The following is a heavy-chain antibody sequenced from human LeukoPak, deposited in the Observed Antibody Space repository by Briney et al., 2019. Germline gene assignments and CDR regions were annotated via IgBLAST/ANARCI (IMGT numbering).Heavy chain of an antibody. D-gene: IGHD3-10*01. CDR2: INPKNGNP. CDR1: GYTFTTHA. CDR3: ARTRAPYYYGSGSPDF. J-gene: IGHJ4*02. Sequence: GASVKASCKASGYTFTTHALSWMRQAPGQGLEWMGWINPKNGNPTYAQDFRGRFVFSLDTSASTAYLQISSLKAEDTAVYYCARTRAPYYYGSGSPDFWGQGTLVTVSS. V-gene: IGHV7-4-1*02.